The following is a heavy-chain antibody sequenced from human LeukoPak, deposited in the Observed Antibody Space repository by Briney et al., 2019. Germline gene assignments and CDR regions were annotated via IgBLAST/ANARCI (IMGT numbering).Heavy chain of an antibody. D-gene: IGHD3-22*01. Sequence: GRSLRLSCAASGFTFSSYGVHWVRQAPGKGLEWVAVIWYDGSNKYYADSVKGRFTISRDNSKNTLYLQMNSLRAEDTAVYYCARDYYDTQGGYFDYWGQGTLVTVSS. CDR2: IWYDGSNK. V-gene: IGHV3-33*01. CDR3: ARDYYDTQGGYFDY. J-gene: IGHJ4*02. CDR1: GFTFSSYG.